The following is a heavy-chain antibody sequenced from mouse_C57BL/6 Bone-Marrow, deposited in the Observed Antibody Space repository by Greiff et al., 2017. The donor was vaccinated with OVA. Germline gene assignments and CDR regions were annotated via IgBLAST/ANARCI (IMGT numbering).Heavy chain of an antibody. V-gene: IGHV1-15*01. J-gene: IGHJ4*01. D-gene: IGHD2-5*01. CDR3: TRGYSNYYAMDY. Sequence: VKLVESGAELVRPGASVTLSCKASGYTFTDYEMHWVQQTPVHGLEWIGAIDPETGGTAYNQKFKGKAILTADKSSSTAYMELRSLTSEDSAVYYCTRGYSNYYAMDYWGQGTSVTVSS. CDR1: GYTFTDYE. CDR2: IDPETGGT.